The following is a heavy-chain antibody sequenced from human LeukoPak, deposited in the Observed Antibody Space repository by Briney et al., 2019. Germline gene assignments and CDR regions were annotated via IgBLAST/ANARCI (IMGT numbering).Heavy chain of an antibody. V-gene: IGHV3-30*18. D-gene: IGHD3-22*01. CDR1: GFTFSSYG. J-gene: IGHJ4*02. CDR2: ISYDGSNK. Sequence: GGSLRLSCAASGFTFSSYGMHWVRQAPGKGLEWVAVISYDGSNKYYADSVKGRFTISRDNSKNTLYLQMNSLRAEDTAVYYCAKDVGDYYDSSGYTGPFDYWGQGTLVTVSS. CDR3: AKDVGDYYDSSGYTGPFDY.